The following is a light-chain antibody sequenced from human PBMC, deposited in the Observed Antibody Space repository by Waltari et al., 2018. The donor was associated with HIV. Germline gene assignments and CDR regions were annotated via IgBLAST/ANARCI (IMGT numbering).Light chain of an antibody. J-gene: IGLJ1*01. CDR1: SSDVGGYNY. V-gene: IGLV2-11*01. CDR2: DVS. CDR3: CSYAGSYKV. Sequence: QSALTQPRSVSGSPGQSVTISCTGTSSDVGGYNYVSWYQQHPGKAPKLMIYDVSKRPSGVPDRFSGSKSGNTASLTISGLQAEDEADYYCCSYAGSYKVFGTGTKVTVL.